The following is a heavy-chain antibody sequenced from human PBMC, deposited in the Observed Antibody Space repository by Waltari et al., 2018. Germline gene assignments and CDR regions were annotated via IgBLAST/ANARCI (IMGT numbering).Heavy chain of an antibody. V-gene: IGHV1-69*08. CDR3: ARQLDLRGYFDY. CDR2: IIPILGTA. Sequence: QVQLVQSGAEVKKPGSSVKVSCKASGGTLSSYAISWVRQAPRQGLEWMGRIIPILGTAHYSQKCQGRVTMTADKSTSTAYMELRSLRSEDTAGYYCARQLDLRGYFDYWGQGTLVTVSS. J-gene: IGHJ4*02. CDR1: GGTLSSYA. D-gene: IGHD1-7*01.